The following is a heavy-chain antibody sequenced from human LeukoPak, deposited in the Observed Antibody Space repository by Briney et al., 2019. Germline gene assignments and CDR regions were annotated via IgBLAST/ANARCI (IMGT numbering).Heavy chain of an antibody. Sequence: PSETLSLTCTVSGGSISSGGYYWSWIRQHPGKGLEWIGYIYYSGSTYYNPSLKSRVTISVDTSKNQFSLKLSSVTAADTAVYYCARVARFELTGDKGYFDYWGQGTLVTVSS. J-gene: IGHJ4*02. V-gene: IGHV4-31*03. CDR1: GGSISSGGYY. D-gene: IGHD7-27*01. CDR3: ARVARFELTGDKGYFDY. CDR2: IYYSGST.